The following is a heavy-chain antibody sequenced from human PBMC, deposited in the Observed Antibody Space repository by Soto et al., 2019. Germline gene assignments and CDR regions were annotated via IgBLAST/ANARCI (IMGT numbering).Heavy chain of an antibody. CDR2: INPSGGST. V-gene: IGHV1-46*01. D-gene: IGHD2-15*01. CDR1: GYTFTSYY. Sequence: GASVKVSCKASGYTFTSYYMHWVRQAPGQGLEWMGIINPSGGSTSYAQKFQGRVTMTRDTSTSTVYMELSSLRSEDTAVYYCARPTRTGSYETVGYFDYWGQGTLVTVSS. CDR3: ARPTRTGSYETVGYFDY. J-gene: IGHJ4*02.